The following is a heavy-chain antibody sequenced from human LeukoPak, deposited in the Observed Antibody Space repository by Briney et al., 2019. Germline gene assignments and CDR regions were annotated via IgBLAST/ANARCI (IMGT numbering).Heavy chain of an antibody. CDR1: GDSISSHY. D-gene: IGHD2-2*02. CDR2: IFYSGSA. Sequence: SETLSLTCSVSGDSISSHYWSWIRQSPGKGLEFIGYIFYSGSATYNPSLESRVTISLDTSRKQFSLKLRSVTAADTAVYYCARVRCSSTSCYTDHNWFEPWGQGTLVTVSS. V-gene: IGHV4-59*08. CDR3: ARVRCSSTSCYTDHNWFEP. J-gene: IGHJ5*02.